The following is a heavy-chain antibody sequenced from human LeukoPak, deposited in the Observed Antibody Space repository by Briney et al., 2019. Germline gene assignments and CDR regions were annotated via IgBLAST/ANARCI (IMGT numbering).Heavy chain of an antibody. CDR2: IYSGGST. CDR3: AREYGDYVGGMDV. J-gene: IGHJ6*02. D-gene: IGHD4-17*01. V-gene: IGHV3-66*02. CDR1: GFTVSSNY. Sequence: GGSLRLSCAASGFTVSSNYMSWVRQAPGKGLEWVSVIYSGGSTYYADSVKGRFTISRDNPKNTLYLQMNSLRAEDTAVYYCAREYGDYVGGMDVWGQGTMVTVSS.